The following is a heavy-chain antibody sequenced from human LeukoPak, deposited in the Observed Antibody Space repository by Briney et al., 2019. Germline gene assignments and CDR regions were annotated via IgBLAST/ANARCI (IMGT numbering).Heavy chain of an antibody. CDR2: ISDTGGSI. CDR1: GFTFSSYA. CDR3: AKAPPLNYYATSNSDY. D-gene: IGHD3-10*01. V-gene: IGHV3-23*01. Sequence: PGGSLRLSCAASGFTFSSYAMTWVRQAPGKGLEWVSSISDTGGSIFYAASVKGRFTISRDNSKNTVYLQMNSLKAEDTALYYCAKAPPLNYYATSNSDYWGQGTLVTVSS. J-gene: IGHJ4*02.